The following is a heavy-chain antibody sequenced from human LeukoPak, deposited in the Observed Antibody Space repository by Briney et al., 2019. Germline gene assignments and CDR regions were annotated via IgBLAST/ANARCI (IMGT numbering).Heavy chain of an antibody. Sequence: SETLSLTCAVYGGSFSGYYWSWIRQPPGKGLEWIGEINHSGSTNYNPSLKSRVTISVDTPKNQFSLKLSPVTAADTAVYYCARGPSLYDYWGQGTLVTVSS. CDR2: INHSGST. CDR3: ARGPSLYDY. V-gene: IGHV4-34*01. J-gene: IGHJ4*02. CDR1: GGSFSGYY.